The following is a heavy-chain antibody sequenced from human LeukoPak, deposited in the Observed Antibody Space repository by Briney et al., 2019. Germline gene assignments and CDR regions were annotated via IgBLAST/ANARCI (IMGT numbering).Heavy chain of an antibody. CDR2: INHSGST. CDR3: VTYYFDSSGPKKNY. J-gene: IGHJ4*02. V-gene: IGHV4-34*01. CDR1: GGSFSGYY. D-gene: IGHD3-22*01. Sequence: SETLSLTCAVYGGSFSGYYWNWIRQPPGKGLEWIGEINHSGSTNYNPSLKSRVTISVDTSKNQFSLKLSSVTAADTAVYYCVTYYFDSSGPKKNYWGQGTLVTVSS.